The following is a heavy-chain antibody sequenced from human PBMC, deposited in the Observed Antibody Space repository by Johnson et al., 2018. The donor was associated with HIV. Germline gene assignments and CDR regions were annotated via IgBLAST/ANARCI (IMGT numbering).Heavy chain of an antibody. V-gene: IGHV3-20*04. D-gene: IGHD2-2*01. J-gene: IGHJ3*02. CDR1: GFTFDDYG. Sequence: VQLVESGGGVVRPGGSLRLSCAASGFTFDDYGMSWVRQAPGKGLEWVSDINWNGGSTGYADSVKGRCTSSRDNAKNALYVQMNSLIAEDTAVYYCASKTPVVEDAFDIWGQGTMVTVSS. CDR3: ASKTPVVEDAFDI. CDR2: INWNGGST.